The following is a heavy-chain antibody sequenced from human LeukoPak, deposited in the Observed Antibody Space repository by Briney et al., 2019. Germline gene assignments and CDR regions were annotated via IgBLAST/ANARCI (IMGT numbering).Heavy chain of an antibody. Sequence: GGSLRLSCAASGFTFSSYAMSWVRQAPGKGLEWVSAIGGSGGSTYYADSVKGRFTISRDNSKNTLYLQMNSLRAEDTAVYYCAKAPLEGITFGGVIVGNAFDIWGQGTMVTVSS. CDR2: IGGSGGST. D-gene: IGHD3-16*02. CDR3: AKAPLEGITFGGVIVGNAFDI. J-gene: IGHJ3*02. CDR1: GFTFSSYA. V-gene: IGHV3-23*01.